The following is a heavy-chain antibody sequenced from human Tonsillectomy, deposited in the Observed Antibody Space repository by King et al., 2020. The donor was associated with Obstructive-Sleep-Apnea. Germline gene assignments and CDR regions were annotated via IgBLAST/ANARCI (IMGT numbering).Heavy chain of an antibody. Sequence: VQLVESGGGLVKPGGSLRLSCAASGFTFSSYSMNWVRQAPGKGLEWVSSISSSINYIYYADSVKGRFTISRDNAKNSLYLQRNSLRADDTAVYYCARANGSGSYWHWGQGTLVTVSS. CDR2: ISSSINYI. CDR1: GFTFSSYS. V-gene: IGHV3-21*01. CDR3: ARANGSGSYWH. J-gene: IGHJ4*02. D-gene: IGHD3-10*01.